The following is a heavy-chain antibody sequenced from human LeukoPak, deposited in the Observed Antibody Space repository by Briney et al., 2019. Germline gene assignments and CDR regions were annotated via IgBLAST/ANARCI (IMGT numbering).Heavy chain of an antibody. D-gene: IGHD5-18*01. CDR2: IFYSGRT. CDR3: ARAGGGNTAMDLDY. J-gene: IGHJ4*02. V-gene: IGHV4-59*01. Sequence: SETLSLTCTVSGVSISSYYWSWIRQPPGKGLEWIGYIFYSGRTSYNPSLTSRVTISLDTSKNQFSLMLSSVTAADTAFYYCARAGGGNTAMDLDYWGQGTLVTVSS. CDR1: GVSISSYY.